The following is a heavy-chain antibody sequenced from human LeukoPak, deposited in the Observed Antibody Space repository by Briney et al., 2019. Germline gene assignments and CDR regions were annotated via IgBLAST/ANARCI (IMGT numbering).Heavy chain of an antibody. CDR2: IKGDGSDT. J-gene: IGHJ4*02. Sequence: PGGSLRLSCAASGFTFSSYWMHWVRQTPGKGLVWVSRIKGDGSDTLYADSVKGRFTISRDNSKNTLYLQTSSLGADDTAVYYCVRASTTVPNLLDYWGQGALVSVYS. CDR3: VRASTTVPNLLDY. D-gene: IGHD4-17*01. V-gene: IGHV3-74*01. CDR1: GFTFSSYW.